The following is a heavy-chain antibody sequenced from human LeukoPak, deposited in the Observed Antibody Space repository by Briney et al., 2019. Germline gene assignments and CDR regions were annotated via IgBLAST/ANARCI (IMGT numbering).Heavy chain of an antibody. CDR3: ARGRYYGSGSYQSYYYYGMDV. CDR2: INHSGST. J-gene: IGHJ6*02. V-gene: IGHV4-34*01. D-gene: IGHD3-10*01. CDR1: GGSFSGYY. Sequence: SETLSLTCAVYGGSFSGYYWSWIRQPPGKGLEWIGEINHSGSTNYNPSLKSRVTISVDTSKNQFSLKPSSVTAADTAVYYCARGRYYGSGSYQSYYYYGMDVWGQGTTVTVSS.